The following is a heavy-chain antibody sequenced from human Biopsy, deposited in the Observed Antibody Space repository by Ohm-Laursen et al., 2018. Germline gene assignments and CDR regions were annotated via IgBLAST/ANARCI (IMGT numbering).Heavy chain of an antibody. V-gene: IGHV4-4*07. Sequence: GTLSLTCVVSGDSINNYYWSWIRQPAGKGLEWIGRIYTSGSPNYNLSLESRVTMSVDASKNQFSLNLRSVTAADTAVYYCARGTGRYYVYGAFDIWGQGTVVTVSS. D-gene: IGHD1-26*01. CDR3: ARGTGRYYVYGAFDI. CDR2: IYTSGSP. CDR1: GDSINNYY. J-gene: IGHJ3*02.